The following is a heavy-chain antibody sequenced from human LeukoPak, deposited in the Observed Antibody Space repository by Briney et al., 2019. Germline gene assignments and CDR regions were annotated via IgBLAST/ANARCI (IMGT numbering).Heavy chain of an antibody. CDR3: ARAGYSLRFLEWLPHNWFDP. J-gene: IGHJ5*02. D-gene: IGHD3-3*01. CDR1: GGTFSSYA. V-gene: IGHV1-69*13. CDR2: IIPIFGTA. Sequence: SVKVSCKASGGTFSSYAISWVRQAPGQGLEWMGGIIPIFGTANYAQKFRGRVTITADESTSTAYMELSSLRSEDTAVYYCARAGYSLRFLEWLPHNWFDPWGQGTLVTVSS.